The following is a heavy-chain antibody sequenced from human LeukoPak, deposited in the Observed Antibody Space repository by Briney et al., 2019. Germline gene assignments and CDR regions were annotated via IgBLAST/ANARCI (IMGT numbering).Heavy chain of an antibody. D-gene: IGHD4-17*01. CDR1: GFSFISYG. CDR2: ISDDGRRK. CDR3: AKRPSDYGDYVSYFDY. J-gene: IGHJ4*02. Sequence: GGSLRLSCAASGFSFISYGMHWVRQAPGKGLEWVGVISDDGRRKDYADSVKGRFTISRDNSKDTLYLQMNSLGAEDTAVYYCAKRPSDYGDYVSYFDYWGQGTLVTVSS. V-gene: IGHV3-30*18.